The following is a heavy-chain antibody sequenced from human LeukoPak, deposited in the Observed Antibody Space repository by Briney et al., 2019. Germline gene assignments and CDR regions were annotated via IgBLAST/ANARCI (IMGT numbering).Heavy chain of an antibody. Sequence: TSETLSLTCAVYGGSFSGYYWSWIRQPPGKGLEWIGEINHSGSTNYNPSLKSRVTISVDTSKNQFSLKLSSVTAADTAVYYCARSAARGGGYWGQGTLVTVSS. CDR2: INHSGST. CDR1: GGSFSGYY. J-gene: IGHJ4*02. CDR3: ARSAARGGGY. V-gene: IGHV4-34*01. D-gene: IGHD6-6*01.